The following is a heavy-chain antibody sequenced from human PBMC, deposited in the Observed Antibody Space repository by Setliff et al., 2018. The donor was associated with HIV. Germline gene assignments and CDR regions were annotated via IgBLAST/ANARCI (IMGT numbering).Heavy chain of an antibody. CDR1: GFTFSSYE. V-gene: IGHV3-48*03. D-gene: IGHD6-19*01. CDR2: ISSSGSII. Sequence: PGGSLRLSCAASGFTFSSYEMNWVRQAPGKGLEWVSYISSSGSIIKYADSVKGRFTISRDNSKTTLYVQMNSLRAEDTAVYYCARSIIRPYSSGWPWYFDYWGQGTLVTVSS. J-gene: IGHJ4*02. CDR3: ARSIIRPYSSGWPWYFDY.